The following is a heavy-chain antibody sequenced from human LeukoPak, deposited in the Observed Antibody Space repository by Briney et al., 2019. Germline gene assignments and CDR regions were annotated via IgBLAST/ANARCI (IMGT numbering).Heavy chain of an antibody. J-gene: IGHJ4*02. D-gene: IGHD1-7*01. CDR1: GFTFSSYT. Sequence: PGGSLRLSCAASGFTFSSYTMNWVRQPPGKGLEWVSNIGTSSTTIYYADSVKGRFTISRDNAKNLLFLQMNSLRAEDTAVYYCARMNYVSTGWGAPFDYWGQGTLVAVSS. CDR3: ARMNYVSTGWGAPFDY. V-gene: IGHV3-48*04. CDR2: IGTSSTTI.